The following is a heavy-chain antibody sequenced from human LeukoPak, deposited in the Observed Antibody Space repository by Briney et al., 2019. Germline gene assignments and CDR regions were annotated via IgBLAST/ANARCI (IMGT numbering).Heavy chain of an antibody. J-gene: IGHJ4*02. V-gene: IGHV3-66*01. Sequence: GGSLGLSCAASGFTVSSNYMSWVRQAPGKGLEWVSVIYSGGSTYYADSVKGRFTISRDNSKNTLYLQMNSLRAEDTAVYYCARDVGYYYDSSGYYRYWGQGTLVTVSS. CDR2: IYSGGST. CDR3: ARDVGYYYDSSGYYRY. CDR1: GFTVSSNY. D-gene: IGHD3-22*01.